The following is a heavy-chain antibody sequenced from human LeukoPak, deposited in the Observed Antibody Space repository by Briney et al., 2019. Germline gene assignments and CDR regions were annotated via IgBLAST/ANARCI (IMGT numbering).Heavy chain of an antibody. CDR2: ISWNSGSI. CDR1: GFTFDDYA. V-gene: IGHV3-9*01. Sequence: GGSLTLSCAVSGFTFDDYAMHWVRQAPGKGLEWVSGISWNSGSIGYAGSVKGRLTISRDNAKNSLYLQMNSLRAEDTALYYCAKDFVRWLHPEYFDYWGQGTLVTVSS. J-gene: IGHJ4*02. CDR3: AKDFVRWLHPEYFDY. D-gene: IGHD5-24*01.